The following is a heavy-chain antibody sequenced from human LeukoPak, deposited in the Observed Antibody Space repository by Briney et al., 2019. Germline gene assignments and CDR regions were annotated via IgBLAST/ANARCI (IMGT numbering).Heavy chain of an antibody. J-gene: IGHJ1*01. Sequence: GESLQISCKGSGYSFTSYWIGWVRQLPGKGLEWMGIIYPGDSDTRYSPSFQGQVTISADKSISTAYLQWSSLKASDTAMYYCASPGVIAAAGTGEYFQHWGQGTLVTVSS. CDR2: IYPGDSDT. CDR1: GYSFTSYW. D-gene: IGHD6-13*01. CDR3: ASPGVIAAAGTGEYFQH. V-gene: IGHV5-51*01.